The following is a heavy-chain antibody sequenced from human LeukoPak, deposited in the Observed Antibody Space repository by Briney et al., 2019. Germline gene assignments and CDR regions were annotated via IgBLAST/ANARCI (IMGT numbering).Heavy chain of an antibody. CDR1: GYTFTSYG. V-gene: IGHV1-18*01. Sequence: ASVKVSCKASGYTFTSYGISWMRQAPGQGREWMGWISAYNGNTNYAQKLQGRVTMTTDTSTSTAYMELRSLRSDDTAVYYCARAFDTRDAFDIWGQGTMVTVSS. J-gene: IGHJ3*02. D-gene: IGHD2-2*02. CDR3: ARAFDTRDAFDI. CDR2: ISAYNGNT.